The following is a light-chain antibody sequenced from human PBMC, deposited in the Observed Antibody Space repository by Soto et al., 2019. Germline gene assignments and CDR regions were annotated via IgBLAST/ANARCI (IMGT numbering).Light chain of an antibody. CDR3: GSYAGSNSWV. J-gene: IGLJ3*02. Sequence: QSALAQPPSASGSPGQSVTISCTGTSSDVGANNYVSWYQHHPGKAPKLIIYDVTELPSGVPDRFSGSKSGNTASLTVSGLQSEDEADYYCGSYAGSNSWVFGGGTQLTVL. V-gene: IGLV2-8*01. CDR1: SSDVGANNY. CDR2: DVT.